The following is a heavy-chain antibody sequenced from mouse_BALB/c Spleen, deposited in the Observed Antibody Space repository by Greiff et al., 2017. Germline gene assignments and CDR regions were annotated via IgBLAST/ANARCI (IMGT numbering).Heavy chain of an antibody. D-gene: IGHD2-2*01. CDR2: INPSSGYT. V-gene: IGHV1-4*02. CDR3: AIYYGYDEGYYYAMDY. J-gene: IGHJ4*01. Sequence: QVQLQQSAAELARPGASVKMSCKASGYTFTSYTMHWVKQRPGQGLEWIGYINPSSGYTEYNQKFKDKTTLTADKSSSTAYMQLSSLTSEDSAVYYCAIYYGYDEGYYYAMDYWGQGTSVTVSS. CDR1: GYTFTSYT.